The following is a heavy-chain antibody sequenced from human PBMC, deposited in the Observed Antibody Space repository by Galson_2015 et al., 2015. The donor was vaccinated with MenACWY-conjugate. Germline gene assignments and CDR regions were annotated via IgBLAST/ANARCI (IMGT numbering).Heavy chain of an antibody. CDR3: TSPPFSGSYYSRYFDS. D-gene: IGHD3-10*01. CDR2: ISSTGTGL. CDR1: GFTFRSYA. V-gene: IGHV3-48*03. J-gene: IGHJ4*02. Sequence: SLRLSCAASGFTFRSYAMHWVRQAPGKGLEWVAYISSTGTGLYYTDSVQGRFTISRDHAKNSLYLQMDSLRAEDTAVYFCTSPPFSGSYYSRYFDSWGQGTLVTVSS.